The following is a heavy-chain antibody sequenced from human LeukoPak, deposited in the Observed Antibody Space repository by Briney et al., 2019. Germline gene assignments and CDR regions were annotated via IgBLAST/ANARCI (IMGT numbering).Heavy chain of an antibody. V-gene: IGHV1-2*02. CDR1: GYTFTGYY. J-gene: IGHJ4*02. D-gene: IGHD2-2*01. CDR2: INPNSGGT. CDR3: AREFCSSTSCLPPVY. Sequence: ASVKVSCKASGYTFTGYYMHWVRQAPGQGLEWMGWINPNSGGTNYAQKFQGRVTMTRDTSISTAYVELSRLRSDDTAVYYCAREFCSSTSCLPPVYWGQGTLVTVSS.